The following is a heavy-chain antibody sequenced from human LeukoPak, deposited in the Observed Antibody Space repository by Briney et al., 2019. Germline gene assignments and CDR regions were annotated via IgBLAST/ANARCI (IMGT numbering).Heavy chain of an antibody. CDR2: IYDSGST. J-gene: IGHJ4*02. V-gene: IGHV4-59*08. CDR1: GGSISSYY. Sequence: SETLSLTCTVSGGSISSYYWSWIRQPPGKGLEWIAYIYDSGSTAYNPSLKSRVTISVDTSKNQFSLKLSSVTAADTAVYYCARRRDYFDYWGQGTLVTVSS. CDR3: ARRRDYFDY.